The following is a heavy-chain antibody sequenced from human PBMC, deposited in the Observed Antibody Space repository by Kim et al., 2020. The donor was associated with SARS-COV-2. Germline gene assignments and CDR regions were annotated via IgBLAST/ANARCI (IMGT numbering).Heavy chain of an antibody. V-gene: IGHV3-66*01. J-gene: IGHJ6*02. CDR2: IYSGGST. CDR1: GFTVSSNY. CDR3: ASGDYYDSSGYSYYYGMDV. Sequence: GGSLRLSCAASGFTVSSNYMSWVRQAPGKGLEWVSVIYSGGSTYYADSMKGRFTISRDNSKNTLYLQMNSLRAEDTAVYYCASGDYYDSSGYSYYYGMDVWGQGTTVTVSS. D-gene: IGHD3-22*01.